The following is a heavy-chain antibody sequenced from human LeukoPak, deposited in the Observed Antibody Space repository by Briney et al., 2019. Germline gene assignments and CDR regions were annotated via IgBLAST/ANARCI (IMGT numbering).Heavy chain of an antibody. D-gene: IGHD3-16*01. CDR3: TTELRGGMDV. Sequence: KTGGSLRLSCATSGFTFSNALMSWVRQAPGKGLEWVGRIKSKTDGGTTDYAAPVKGRFTISRDDSKNTLYLQMNSLKTEDTAVYYCTTELRGGMDVWGQGTTVTVSS. CDR2: IKSKTDGGTT. CDR1: GFTFSNAL. J-gene: IGHJ6*02. V-gene: IGHV3-15*01.